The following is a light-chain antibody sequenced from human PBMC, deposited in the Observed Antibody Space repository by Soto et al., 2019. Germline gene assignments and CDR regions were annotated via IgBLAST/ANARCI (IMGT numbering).Light chain of an antibody. CDR3: HQRQSWPRT. CDR2: DTS. J-gene: IGKJ1*01. V-gene: IGKV3D-15*01. CDR1: QGVSSL. Sequence: VLTQSPATLSVSPGERATLSCRASQGVSSLLAWYQQKPRQAPRLLIYDTSTRAAGIPARFSASGSGTDFTLTISDVQPEDFALYYCHQRQSWPRTFGQGTKVDI.